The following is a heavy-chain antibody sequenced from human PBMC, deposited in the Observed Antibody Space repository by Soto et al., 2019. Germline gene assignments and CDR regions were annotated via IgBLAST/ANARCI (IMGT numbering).Heavy chain of an antibody. D-gene: IGHD2-2*01. V-gene: IGHV6-1*01. J-gene: IGHJ6*02. CDR3: ARVHPRAEYQLLLVGMDV. CDR2: TYYRSKWYN. CDR1: GDSVSSNSAA. Sequence: SQTLSLTCAISGDSVSSNSAAWNWIRQSPSRGLEWLGRTYYRSKWYNDYAVSVKSRITINPDTSKNQFSLQLNSVTPEDTAVYYCARVHPRAEYQLLLVGMDVWGQGTTVTVSS.